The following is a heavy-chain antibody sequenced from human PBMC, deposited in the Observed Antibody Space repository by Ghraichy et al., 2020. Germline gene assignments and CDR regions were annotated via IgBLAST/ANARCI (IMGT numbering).Heavy chain of an antibody. CDR1: GFSINNGYY. CDR3: TTDMRLEWYYF. Sequence: SETLSLTCTVSGFSINNGYYWGWIRQPPGKGLEWIGTFHHGGSTYYNPSLKSRVTISGDTSKNQFSLKLNSVTAADTAVYYCTTDMRLEWYYFWGQGTLVTVSS. D-gene: IGHD3-10*01. V-gene: IGHV4-38-2*02. CDR2: FHHGGST. J-gene: IGHJ4*02.